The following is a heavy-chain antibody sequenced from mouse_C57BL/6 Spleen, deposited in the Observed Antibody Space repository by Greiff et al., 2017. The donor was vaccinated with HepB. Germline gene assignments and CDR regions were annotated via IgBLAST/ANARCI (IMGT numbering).Heavy chain of an antibody. J-gene: IGHJ1*03. CDR1: GYTFTDYE. CDR3: TRAPYGSLWYFDV. Sequence: VQRVESGAELVRPGASVTLSCKASGYTFTDYEMHWVKQTPVHGLEWIGAIDPETGGTAYNQKFKGKAILTADKSSSTAYMELRSLTSEDSAVYYCTRAPYGSLWYFDVWGTGTTVTVSS. CDR2: IDPETGGT. D-gene: IGHD1-1*01. V-gene: IGHV1-15*01.